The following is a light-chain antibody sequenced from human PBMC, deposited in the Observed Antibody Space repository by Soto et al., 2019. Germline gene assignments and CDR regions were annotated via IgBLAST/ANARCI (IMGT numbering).Light chain of an antibody. CDR3: QQYGSSPFT. V-gene: IGKV3-20*01. Sequence: IVLTQSPGTPSLSSAERATLSCRAIQSVSSSYLAWYQQKPGQAPRLLIYGASSRATGIPDRFSGSESGTDFTLTISRLEPEDFAVYYCQQYGSSPFTFGPGTKVDI. J-gene: IGKJ3*01. CDR2: GAS. CDR1: QSVSSSY.